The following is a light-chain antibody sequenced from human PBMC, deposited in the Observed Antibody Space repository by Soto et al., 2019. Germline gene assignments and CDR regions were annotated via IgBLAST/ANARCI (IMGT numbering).Light chain of an antibody. V-gene: IGLV4-60*02. CDR2: LEGSGSY. Sequence: QPVLTQSSSASASLGSSVKLTCTLSSGHSSYIIAWHQQQPGKAPRYLMKLEGSGSYNKGSGVPDRFSGSSSGAVRYLTISNLQFEDEADYYCETWDSNTRVFGGGTKVTVL. CDR3: ETWDSNTRV. CDR1: SGHSSYI. J-gene: IGLJ3*02.